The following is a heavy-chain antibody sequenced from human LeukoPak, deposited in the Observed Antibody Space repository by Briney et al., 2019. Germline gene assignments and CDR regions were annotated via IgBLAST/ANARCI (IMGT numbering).Heavy chain of an antibody. D-gene: IGHD6-13*01. J-gene: IGHJ4*02. CDR1: GFTFSRYS. V-gene: IGHV3-21*01. CDR3: AISDMAAAGIDY. Sequence: GGSLRLSCAASGFTFSRYSMNWVRQAPGKGLEWVSSITSSSSYIYYADSVKGRSTISRDNAKHSLYLQMNSLRAEDTAVYYCAISDMAAAGIDYWGQGTLVTVSS. CDR2: ITSSSSYI.